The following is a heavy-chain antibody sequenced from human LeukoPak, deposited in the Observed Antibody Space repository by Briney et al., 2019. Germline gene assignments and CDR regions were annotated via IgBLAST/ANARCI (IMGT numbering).Heavy chain of an antibody. Sequence: ASVKVSCKASGGTISSYAISWLRQAPGQGLEWMGGIIRIFGSPSYPQKFQDRLTITADESTSTACMELSSLRFEGTAVYYCASRYCSTDSCRSSTYYYYGMDVWGQGTTVTLSS. V-gene: IGHV1-69*13. CDR1: GGTISSYA. D-gene: IGHD2-2*01. CDR3: ASRYCSTDSCRSSTYYYYGMDV. CDR2: IIRIFGSP. J-gene: IGHJ6*02.